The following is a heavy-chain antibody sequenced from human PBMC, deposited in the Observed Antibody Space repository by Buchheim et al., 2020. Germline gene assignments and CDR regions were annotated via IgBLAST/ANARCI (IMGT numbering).Heavy chain of an antibody. J-gene: IGHJ5*02. V-gene: IGHV1-8*01. CDR2: MNTNSGNT. CDR1: GYTFTSYD. Sequence: QVQLVQSGADVKKPGASVKVSCKASGYTFTSYDINWVRQATGHGLEWMGWMNTNSGNTGYAQKFQGRVTMTRNTSIALSYMELNSLSSENTAVYYCAGEDVAKGINWFDPWGQGTL. CDR3: AGEDVAKGINWFDP. D-gene: IGHD6-13*01.